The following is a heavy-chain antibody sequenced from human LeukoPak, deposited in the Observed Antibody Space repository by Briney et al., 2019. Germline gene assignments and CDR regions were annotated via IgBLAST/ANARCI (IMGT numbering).Heavy chain of an antibody. CDR3: AKMIAAEPFDY. CDR1: GFTFSSYG. CDR2: ISYDGSNK. J-gene: IGHJ4*02. D-gene: IGHD6-13*01. Sequence: QSGGSLRLSCAASGFTFSSYGMHWVRQAPGKGLEWVAAISYDGSNKYYADSVKGRFTISRDNSKNTLYLQMNSLRAEDTAVYYCAKMIAAEPFDYWGQGTLVTVSS. V-gene: IGHV3-30*18.